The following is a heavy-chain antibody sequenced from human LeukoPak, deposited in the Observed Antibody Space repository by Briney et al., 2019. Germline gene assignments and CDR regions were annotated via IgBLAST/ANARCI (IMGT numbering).Heavy chain of an antibody. V-gene: IGHV4-34*01. CDR1: GRSFSGYY. CDR2: INHSGST. CDR3: ARDLEYCSSTSCPFDY. J-gene: IGHJ4*02. Sequence: PSETLSLTCAVYGRSFSGYYWSWIRQPPGKGLEWIGEINHSGSTNYNPSLKSRVTISVDTSKNQFTLKLNSVTAADTAVYYCARDLEYCSSTSCPFDYWGQGTLVTVSS. D-gene: IGHD2-2*01.